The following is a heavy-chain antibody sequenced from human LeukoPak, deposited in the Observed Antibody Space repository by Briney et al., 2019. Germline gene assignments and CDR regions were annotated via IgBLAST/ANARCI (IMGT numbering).Heavy chain of an antibody. D-gene: IGHD3-10*01. CDR3: ASIGPPYGSGSYFYWFDP. CDR2: IYYSGST. J-gene: IGHJ5*02. V-gene: IGHV4-39*01. Sequence: SETLSLTCTVSGGSISSSSYSWGWIRQPPGKGLEWIGSIYYSGSTYYNPSLKSRVTISVDTSKNQFSLKLSSVTAADTAVYYCASIGPPYGSGSYFYWFDPWGQGTLVTVSS. CDR1: GGSISSSSYS.